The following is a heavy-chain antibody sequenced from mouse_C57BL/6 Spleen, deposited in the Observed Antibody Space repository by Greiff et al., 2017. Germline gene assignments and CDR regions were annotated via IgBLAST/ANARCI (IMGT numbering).Heavy chain of an antibody. Sequence: QVQLQQPGTELVKPGASVKLSCKASGYTFTSYWMHWVKQRPGQGLEWIGNINPSNGGTNYNEKFKSKATLTVDKSSSTAYIQLSSLTSEDSAVYYCARERVTTVVGRDYFDYWGQGTTLTVSS. CDR1: GYTFTSYW. CDR3: ARERVTTVVGRDYFDY. J-gene: IGHJ2*01. D-gene: IGHD1-1*01. V-gene: IGHV1-53*01. CDR2: INPSNGGT.